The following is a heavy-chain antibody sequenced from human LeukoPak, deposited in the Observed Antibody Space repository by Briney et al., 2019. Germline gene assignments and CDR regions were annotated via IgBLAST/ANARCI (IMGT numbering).Heavy chain of an antibody. CDR3: AGKLERRGSWFDP. CDR2: IYPGDSDT. V-gene: IGHV5-51*01. CDR1: GYSFTSYW. Sequence: GESLKISCKGSGYSFTSYWIGWVRQMPGKGLEWMGIIYPGDSDTRYSPSFQGQVTISADKSISTAYLQWSSLKASDTAMYYCAGKLERRGSWFDPWGQGTLVTVSS. J-gene: IGHJ5*02. D-gene: IGHD1-1*01.